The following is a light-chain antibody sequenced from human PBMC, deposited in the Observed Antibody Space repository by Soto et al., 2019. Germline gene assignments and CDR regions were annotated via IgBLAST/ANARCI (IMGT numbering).Light chain of an antibody. J-gene: IGLJ2*01. CDR1: SSNIGSNT. CDR2: SYN. CDR3: AVWDDSLNGVV. V-gene: IGLV1-44*01. Sequence: QSLLTQPPSASGTPGQRVTISCSGSSSNIGSNTVNWYQQLPGTAPKLLIYSYNQRPSGVPDRFSGSRSGTSASLAISGLQSEDEADYYCAVWDDSLNGVVFGGGTKLTVL.